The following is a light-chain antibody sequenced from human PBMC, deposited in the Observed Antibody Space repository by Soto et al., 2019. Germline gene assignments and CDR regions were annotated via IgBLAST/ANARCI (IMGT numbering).Light chain of an antibody. CDR3: QQYNNWWT. J-gene: IGKJ1*01. Sequence: EMVMTQYSATLSVSSGERATLSCRASQSVSSNLAWYQQKPGQAPRLLIYGASTRATGIPARFSGSGSGTEFTLTISSLQSEDFAVYYCQQYNNWWTFGQGTKVDI. CDR2: GAS. CDR1: QSVSSN. V-gene: IGKV3-15*01.